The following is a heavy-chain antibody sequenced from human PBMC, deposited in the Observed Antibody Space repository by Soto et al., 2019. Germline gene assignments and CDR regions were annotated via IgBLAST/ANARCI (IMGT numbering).Heavy chain of an antibody. CDR3: ARVSDRYYYDSSGYSKRYGMDV. V-gene: IGHV3-21*01. CDR2: ISSSSSYI. J-gene: IGHJ6*02. Sequence: GGSLRLSCAASGFTFSGDSMNWVRQAPGKGLEWVSSISSSSSYIYYAESVKGRFTISRDNAKNSLYLQMNSLRAEDTAVYYCARVSDRYYYDSSGYSKRYGMDVWGQGTTVTVSS. D-gene: IGHD3-22*01. CDR1: GFTFSGDS.